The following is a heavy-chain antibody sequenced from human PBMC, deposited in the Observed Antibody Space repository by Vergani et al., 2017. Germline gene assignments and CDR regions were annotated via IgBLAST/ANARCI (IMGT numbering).Heavy chain of an antibody. Sequence: QVQLQESGPGLVKPSETLSLTCTVSGGSVSSGSYYWSWIRQPPGKGLEWIGYIYYSGSTYYNPSLKSRVTISVDTSKNQFSLKLSSVTAADTAVYYGAAEGTTVVTPVDYWGQGTLVTVSS. CDR1: GGSVSSGSYY. D-gene: IGHD4-23*01. V-gene: IGHV4-61*01. CDR2: IYYSGST. CDR3: AAEGTTVVTPVDY. J-gene: IGHJ4*02.